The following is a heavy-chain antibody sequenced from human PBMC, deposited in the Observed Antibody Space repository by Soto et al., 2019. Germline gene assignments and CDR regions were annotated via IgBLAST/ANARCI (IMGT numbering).Heavy chain of an antibody. Sequence: EVRLVESGGTLVEPGGSLRLSCAASGFIFSSAWINWVRQAPGKGLEWVGRIKSKSNGVRTDFAAPVKGRIAISRDDSRDTVYLQMNTLKTDDTAVYYFASDSLATGLLVRHDFWGHGTLVTVSS. CDR2: IKSKSNGVRT. CDR3: ASDSLATGLLVRHDF. J-gene: IGHJ4*01. CDR1: GFIFSSAW. D-gene: IGHD2-15*01. V-gene: IGHV3-15*07.